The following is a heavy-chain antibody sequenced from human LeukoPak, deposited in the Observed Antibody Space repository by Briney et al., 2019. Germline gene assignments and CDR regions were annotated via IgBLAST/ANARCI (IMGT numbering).Heavy chain of an antibody. CDR1: GGSMKSYY. Sequence: PSETLSLTCNVSGGSMKSYYWSWIRQSPGKGLEWIGYMYYSGGTNYNPSLKSRVLISGDTSKNQFSLKLSSVTAADTAVYYCARPFLPVHRDVPWELLERVPDAFDIWGQGTMVTVSS. D-gene: IGHD1-26*01. V-gene: IGHV4-59*12. CDR2: MYYSGGT. CDR3: ARPFLPVHRDVPWELLERVPDAFDI. J-gene: IGHJ3*02.